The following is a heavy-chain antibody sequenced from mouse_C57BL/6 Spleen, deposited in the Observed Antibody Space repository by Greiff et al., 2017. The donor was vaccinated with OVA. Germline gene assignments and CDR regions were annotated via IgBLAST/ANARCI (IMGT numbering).Heavy chain of an antibody. V-gene: IGHV1-15*01. CDR1: GYTFTDYE. CDR3: TRGAYYSNSWFAY. J-gene: IGHJ3*01. CDR2: IDPETGGT. D-gene: IGHD2-5*01. Sequence: VQLVESGAELVRPGASVTLSCKASGYTFTDYEMHWVKQTPVHGLEWIGAIDPETGGTAYNQKFKGKAILTADKSSSTAYMELRSLTSEDSAVYYCTRGAYYSNSWFAYWGQGTLVTVSA.